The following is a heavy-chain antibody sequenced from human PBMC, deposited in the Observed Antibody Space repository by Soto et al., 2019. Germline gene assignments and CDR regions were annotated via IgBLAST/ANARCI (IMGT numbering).Heavy chain of an antibody. CDR3: ARDGCSGSNCLNWFDP. D-gene: IGHD2-15*01. V-gene: IGHV3-48*01. J-gene: IGHJ5*02. CDR2: ISSSSTTK. Sequence: EVQLVESGGGLVQPGGSLRLSCAASGFTFSSYSMSWVRQAPGKELEGVSYISSSSTTKYYADSVKGRFTISRDNAKNSLYLQMNSLRAEDMAVYYCARDGCSGSNCLNWFDPWGQGTLVTVSS. CDR1: GFTFSSYS.